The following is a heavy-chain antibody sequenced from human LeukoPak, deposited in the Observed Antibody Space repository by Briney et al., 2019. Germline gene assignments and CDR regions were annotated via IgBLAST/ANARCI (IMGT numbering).Heavy chain of an antibody. CDR2: VNSDGSNT. V-gene: IGHV3-74*01. D-gene: IGHD3-3*01. Sequence: GGSLRLSCAASGFTFSNYWMHWVRQAPGKGLVWVSRVNSDGSNTSYADSVKGRFTISRDNAKNTVYLQMNSLRAEDTAVYYCARDPSYYDFARLDYYCYYMDVWGKGTTVTVSS. J-gene: IGHJ6*03. CDR3: ARDPSYYDFARLDYYCYYMDV. CDR1: GFTFSNYW.